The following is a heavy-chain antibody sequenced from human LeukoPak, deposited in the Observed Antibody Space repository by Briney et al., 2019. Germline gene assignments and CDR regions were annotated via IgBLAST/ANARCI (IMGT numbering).Heavy chain of an antibody. CDR2: ISASGGST. D-gene: IGHD5-12*01. CDR3: AKVSGVAPI. CDR1: GFTFSSYA. J-gene: IGHJ3*02. V-gene: IGHV3-23*01. Sequence: GGSLRLPCAASGFTFSSYAMSWVRQAPGKGLEWVSTISASGGSTYFADSVKGRFTISRDNSKNTPYLQMNSLRVEDTAVYYCAKVSGVAPIWGQGTMVTVSS.